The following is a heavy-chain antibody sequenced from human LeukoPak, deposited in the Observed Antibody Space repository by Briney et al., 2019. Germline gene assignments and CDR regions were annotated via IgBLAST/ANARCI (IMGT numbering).Heavy chain of an antibody. CDR2: IKQDGSEK. J-gene: IGHJ3*01. D-gene: IGHD2-15*01. CDR1: GFTFSSYS. V-gene: IGHV3-7*03. Sequence: GGSLRLSCAASGFTFSSYSMSWVRQAPGKGLEWVANIKQDGSEKNYVGSVKGRFTIARDNAKNSLYLQMNSLRAEDMALYYCAKAKYCSGGSCYWGAFGLWGQGTMVTVSS. CDR3: AKAKYCSGGSCYWGAFGL.